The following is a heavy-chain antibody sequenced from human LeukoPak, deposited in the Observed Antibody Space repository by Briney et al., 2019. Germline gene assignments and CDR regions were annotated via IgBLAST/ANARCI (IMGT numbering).Heavy chain of an antibody. CDR1: GYTVAAYY. Sequence: ASVKVSCKASGYTVAAYYLHWVRQAPGQGLEWMGWINPNTGGPFYAQRFQGRVTMTWDTSISTAYMELTRVTSDDTAIYYCARHRNSQSTGAGDYWGKGTLLTVSS. V-gene: IGHV1-2*02. J-gene: IGHJ4*02. D-gene: IGHD1-26*01. CDR3: ARHRNSQSTGAGDY. CDR2: INPNTGGP.